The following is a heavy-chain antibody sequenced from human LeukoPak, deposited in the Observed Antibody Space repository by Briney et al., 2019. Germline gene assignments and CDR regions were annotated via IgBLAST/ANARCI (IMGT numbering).Heavy chain of an antibody. Sequence: AGGSLRLSCAASGFTLSRYAVSWVRQAPGKGLEWVSVIYSGGSTYYADSVKGRFTISRDNSKNTLYLQMNSPRAEDTAVYYCARRIDYWGQGTLVTVPS. J-gene: IGHJ4*02. V-gene: IGHV3-53*01. CDR1: GFTLSRYA. CDR2: IYSGGST. CDR3: ARRIDY.